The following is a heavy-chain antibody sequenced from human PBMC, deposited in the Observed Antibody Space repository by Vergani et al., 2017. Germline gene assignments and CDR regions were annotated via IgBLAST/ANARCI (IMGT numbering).Heavy chain of an antibody. CDR3: ARDRPGSSAPYFDY. Sequence: QVQLVESGGGVVQPGGSLRPSCAASGFSFSTYGMHWVRQAPGRGLEWVAFLRYDGSNEYYGDAVKGRFTISRDNAKNSLYLQMNGLRVEDTAVYYCARDRPGSSAPYFDYWGRGSLVTVSS. J-gene: IGHJ4*02. D-gene: IGHD6-6*01. CDR2: LRYDGSNE. V-gene: IGHV3-30*02. CDR1: GFSFSTYG.